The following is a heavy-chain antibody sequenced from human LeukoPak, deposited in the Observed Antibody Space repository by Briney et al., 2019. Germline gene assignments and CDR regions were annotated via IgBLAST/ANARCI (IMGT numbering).Heavy chain of an antibody. D-gene: IGHD6-13*01. V-gene: IGHV3-30*18. CDR2: ISYDGSNK. J-gene: IGHJ4*02. CDR3: AKDRAPAAGEDYFDY. Sequence: GRSLRLSCAASGFTFSSYGMHWVRQAPGKGLEWVAVISYDGSNKYYADSVKGRFTISRDNSKNTLYLQMNNLRAEDTAIYYCAKDRAPAAGEDYFDYWGQGTLVTVSS. CDR1: GFTFSSYG.